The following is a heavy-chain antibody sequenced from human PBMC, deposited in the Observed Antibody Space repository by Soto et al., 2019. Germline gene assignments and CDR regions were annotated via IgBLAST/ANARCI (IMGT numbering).Heavy chain of an antibody. J-gene: IGHJ3*02. CDR1: GFTFSTYG. CDR3: ARETNGGSFDI. Sequence: QVQLVESGGGVVQSGRSLRLSCEASGFTFSTYGMHWVRQAPGKGLEWVALIWYDGSNEYYADSVKGRFTISKDNSKNTLYLQMSGLRVDDTAVYYCARETNGGSFDIWGQGAMVTVSS. V-gene: IGHV3-33*01. D-gene: IGHD2-8*01. CDR2: IWYDGSNE.